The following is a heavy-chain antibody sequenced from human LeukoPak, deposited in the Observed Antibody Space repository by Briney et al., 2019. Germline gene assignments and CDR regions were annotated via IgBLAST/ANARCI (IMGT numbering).Heavy chain of an antibody. Sequence: PGGSLRLSCAASGFTFDDYGMSWVRQAPGKGLEWVSGINWNGGSTGYADSVKGRFTISRDNARNSLYLQMNSLRAEDTALYHCARDRSSWSDAFDIWGQGTMVTVSS. J-gene: IGHJ3*02. CDR1: GFTFDDYG. CDR2: INWNGGST. V-gene: IGHV3-20*01. CDR3: ARDRSSWSDAFDI.